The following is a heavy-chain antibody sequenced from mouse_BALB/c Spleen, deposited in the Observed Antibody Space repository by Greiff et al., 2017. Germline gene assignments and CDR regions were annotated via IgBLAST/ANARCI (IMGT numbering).Heavy chain of an antibody. CDR2: IYPGDGDT. CDR1: GYAFSSSW. Sequence: QVQLQQSGPELVKPGASVKISCKASGYAFSSSWMNWVKQRPGQGLEWIGRIYPGDGDTNYNGKFKGKATLTADKSSSTAYMQLSSLTSVDSAVYFCAREGNPNYYAMDYWGQGTSVTVSS. V-gene: IGHV1-82*01. J-gene: IGHJ4*01. D-gene: IGHD2-1*01. CDR3: AREGNPNYYAMDY.